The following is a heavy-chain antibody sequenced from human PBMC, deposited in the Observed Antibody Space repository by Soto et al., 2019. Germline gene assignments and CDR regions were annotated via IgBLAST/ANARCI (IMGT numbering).Heavy chain of an antibody. CDR2: ISYDGSNK. D-gene: IGHD6-19*01. Sequence: QVQLVESGGGVVQPGRSLRLSCAASGFTFSSYAMHWVRQAPGKGLEWVAVISYDGSNKYYADSVKGRFTISRDNSKNTLYLQMNSLRAEDTAVYYCARDALEWLGSFDYWGPGTLVTVSS. V-gene: IGHV3-30-3*01. J-gene: IGHJ4*02. CDR3: ARDALEWLGSFDY. CDR1: GFTFSSYA.